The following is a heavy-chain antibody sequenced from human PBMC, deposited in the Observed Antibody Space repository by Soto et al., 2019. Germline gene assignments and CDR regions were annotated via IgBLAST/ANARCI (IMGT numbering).Heavy chain of an antibody. CDR3: ARSQYIVVVPAAILHYYGMDV. CDR1: GGSISSSNW. V-gene: IGHV4-4*02. J-gene: IGHJ6*02. Sequence: PSETLSLTCAVSGGSISSSNWCSWVRQPPGKGLEWIGEIYHSGSTNYNPSLKSRVTISVDKSKNQFSLKLSSVTAADTAVYYCARSQYIVVVPAAILHYYGMDVWGQGTTVTVSS. CDR2: IYHSGST. D-gene: IGHD2-2*01.